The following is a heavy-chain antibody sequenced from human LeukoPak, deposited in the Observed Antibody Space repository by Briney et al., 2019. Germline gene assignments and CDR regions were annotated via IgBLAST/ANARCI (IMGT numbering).Heavy chain of an antibody. V-gene: IGHV1-18*04. D-gene: IGHD3-10*01. CDR3: ARVVLLWFGEQKGIDY. Sequence: ASVKVSCKASGYTFTSYGISWVRQAPEQGLEWMGWISAYNGNTNYAQKLQGRVTMTTDTSTSTAYMELRSLRSDDTAVYYCARVVLLWFGEQKGIDYWGQGTLVTVSS. J-gene: IGHJ4*02. CDR2: ISAYNGNT. CDR1: GYTFTSYG.